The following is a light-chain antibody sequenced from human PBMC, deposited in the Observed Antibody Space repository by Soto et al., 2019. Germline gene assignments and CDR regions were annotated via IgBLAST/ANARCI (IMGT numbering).Light chain of an antibody. CDR1: QSISSW. J-gene: IGKJ1*01. CDR2: DAS. Sequence: DIQMTQSPSTLSASVGDRVTITCRASQSISSWLAWYQQKPGKAPKLLIYDASSLESGVPSRFSGSGSGTEFTLTITSLQPDDFATYSCQQYNNWPWTFGQGTKVDI. CDR3: QQYNNWPWT. V-gene: IGKV1-5*01.